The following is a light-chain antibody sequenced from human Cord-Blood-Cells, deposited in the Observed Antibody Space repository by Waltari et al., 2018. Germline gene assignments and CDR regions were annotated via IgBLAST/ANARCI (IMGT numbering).Light chain of an antibody. CDR1: SSAVGGYQH. CDR2: EVS. V-gene: IGLV2-14*01. J-gene: IGLJ1*01. CDR3: SSYTSSSTLV. Sequence: QSALTQPASVSGSPGPSITIPCTGTSSAVGGYQHVSWYQQHPGKAPKLMIYEVSNRPSGVSNRFSGSKSGNTASLTISGLQAEDEADYYCSSYTSSSTLVFGTGTKVTVL.